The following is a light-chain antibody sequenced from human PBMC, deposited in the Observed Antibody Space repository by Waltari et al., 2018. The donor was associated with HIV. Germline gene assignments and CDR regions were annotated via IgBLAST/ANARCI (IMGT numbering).Light chain of an antibody. V-gene: IGLV1-44*01. J-gene: IGLJ3*02. Sequence: QSALTQAPSAYGPPGQRVDISCSGATSNIGSNNRNWYQHLPGAAPKLLIYDNNQRPSGIPDRFSGSKSGSSASLAITGLQSDDEADFYCSTWDDNLNGPVFGGGTRLTVL. CDR3: STWDDNLNGPV. CDR2: DNN. CDR1: TSNIGSNN.